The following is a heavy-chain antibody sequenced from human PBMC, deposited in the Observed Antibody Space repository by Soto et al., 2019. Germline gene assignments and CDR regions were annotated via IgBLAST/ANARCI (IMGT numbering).Heavy chain of an antibody. J-gene: IGHJ3*02. Sequence: SQTLSLTCTVSGDSISTADYYWYWIRQHPGKGLEWIGYIYYSGNTYYIPSLKSRVTISVDTSKNQISLKLSSVTAADTAVYYCARDQYYYYSSRPGVFDIPVQGTTVT. D-gene: IGHD3-22*01. V-gene: IGHV4-30-4*01. CDR1: GDSISTADYY. CDR2: IYYSGNT. CDR3: ARDQYYYYSSRPGVFDI.